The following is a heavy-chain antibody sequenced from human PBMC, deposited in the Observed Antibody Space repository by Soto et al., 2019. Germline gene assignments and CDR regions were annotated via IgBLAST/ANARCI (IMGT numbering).Heavy chain of an antibody. J-gene: IGHJ4*02. V-gene: IGHV5-10-1*01. CDR2: IDPSDSYT. Sequence: PGESLRISFQGPGYTFTGHLIGWVRQMPGKGLEWMGRIDPSDSYTDYSPTVQGHVTMSADKSINTAYLQWSSLQASDTAVYYCMRHTGYDSSLDYWGQGTLVTVSS. CDR3: MRHTGYDSSLDY. CDR1: GYTFTGHL. D-gene: IGHD5-12*01.